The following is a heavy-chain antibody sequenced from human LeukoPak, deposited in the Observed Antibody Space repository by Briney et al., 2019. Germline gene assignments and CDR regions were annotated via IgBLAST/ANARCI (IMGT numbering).Heavy chain of an antibody. CDR3: ARLKYYYDSSGYRAEYFQH. V-gene: IGHV4-59*01. D-gene: IGHD3-22*01. Sequence: SETLSLTCTVSGDSISTYYWSWIRQSPGKGLEWIGYIYHSGSTKYNPSLKSRVTISVDTSKKQFSLKLSSVTAEDTAVYYCARLKYYYDSSGYRAEYFQHWGQGTLVTVSS. CDR1: GDSISTYY. CDR2: IYHSGST. J-gene: IGHJ1*01.